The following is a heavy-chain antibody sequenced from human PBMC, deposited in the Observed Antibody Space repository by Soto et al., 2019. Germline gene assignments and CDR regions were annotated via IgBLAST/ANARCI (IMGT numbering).Heavy chain of an antibody. D-gene: IGHD4-17*01. V-gene: IGHV3-11*01. CDR1: RFTFSDFY. CDR3: ESSYGGNAHFAFDI. CDR2: ISSTGRTI. J-gene: IGHJ3*02. Sequence: QVHLVESGGGLVKPGGSLRLSCAASRFTFSDFYMSWIRQAPGKGLEWVSYISSTGRTIYYADSVRGRFTISRDDAKNSRYLQMNSLRAENTAVYYCESSYGGNAHFAFDIWGQGTMVTVSS.